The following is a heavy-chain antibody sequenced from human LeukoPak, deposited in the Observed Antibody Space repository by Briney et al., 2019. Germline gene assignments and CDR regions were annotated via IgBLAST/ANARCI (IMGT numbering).Heavy chain of an antibody. CDR1: GYTFTSYG. CDR3: ARDPPIVGYSGYDY. V-gene: IGHV1-18*01. J-gene: IGHJ4*02. CDR2: ISAYNGNT. Sequence: ASVKVSCKASGYTFTSYGISWVRQAPGQGLEWMGWISAYNGNTNYAQKLQGRVTMTTDTSTSTAYMELRSLRSDDTAVYYCARDPPIVGYSGYDYWGQGTLVTVSS. D-gene: IGHD5-12*01.